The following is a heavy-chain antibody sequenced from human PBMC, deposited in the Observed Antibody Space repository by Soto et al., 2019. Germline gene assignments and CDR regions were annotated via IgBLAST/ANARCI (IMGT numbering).Heavy chain of an antibody. CDR2: ISTSGGSP. Sequence: PVDSLILSFTTSGFAFTNYALIWLRQAPGKGLEWVSTISTSGGSPYYADSVKVRFTISRDNSMNTIYLQMNSLGVEDTALYCCARSTGGRQNEYYYYYYMDLWGKGT. V-gene: IGHV3-23*01. CDR3: ARSTGGRQNEYYYYYYMDL. D-gene: IGHD1-1*01. CDR1: GFAFTNYA. J-gene: IGHJ6*03.